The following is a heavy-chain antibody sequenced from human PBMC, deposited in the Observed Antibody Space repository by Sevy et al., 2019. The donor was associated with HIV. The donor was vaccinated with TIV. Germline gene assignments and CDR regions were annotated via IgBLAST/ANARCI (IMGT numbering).Heavy chain of an antibody. CDR2: FDPEDGET. V-gene: IGHV1-24*01. D-gene: IGHD3-22*01. CDR1: GYTLTKLS. Sequence: ASVKVSCNVSGYTLTKLSMHWVRQAPGKGLEWMGTFDPEDGETINAQKFQGRVTMTEDTSTDTAYMELSSLRSEDTAVYYCATTKDYYENSGDPFDYWGQGTLVTVSS. CDR3: ATTKDYYENSGDPFDY. J-gene: IGHJ4*02.